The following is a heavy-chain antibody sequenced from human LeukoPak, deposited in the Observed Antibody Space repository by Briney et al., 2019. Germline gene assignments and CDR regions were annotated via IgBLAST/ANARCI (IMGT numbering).Heavy chain of an antibody. CDR1: GFTFSSYA. Sequence: GGSLRLSCAASGFTFSSYAMSWVRQAPGKGLEWVSAISGSGGSTYYADSVKGRFTISRDNSKNTLYLQMNSLRAEDTAVYYCAKAPGRSSGWFNFDYWGQGTLVTVSS. V-gene: IGHV3-23*01. J-gene: IGHJ4*02. CDR2: ISGSGGST. CDR3: AKAPGRSSGWFNFDY. D-gene: IGHD6-19*01.